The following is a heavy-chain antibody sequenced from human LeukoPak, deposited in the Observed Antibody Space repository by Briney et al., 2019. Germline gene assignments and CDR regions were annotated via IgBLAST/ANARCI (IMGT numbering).Heavy chain of an antibody. CDR3: AQGGATISDY. V-gene: IGHV3-7*01. Sequence: PGGSLRLSCAVSGFTLSNFWMAWVRQAPGKGLEWVANIKRDGSEKYYADSVKGRFTISRDNAKNSLYLQMNTLRVEDTAVYYCAQGGATISDYWGQGTLVTVSS. CDR2: IKRDGSEK. CDR1: GFTLSNFW. D-gene: IGHD5-12*01. J-gene: IGHJ4*02.